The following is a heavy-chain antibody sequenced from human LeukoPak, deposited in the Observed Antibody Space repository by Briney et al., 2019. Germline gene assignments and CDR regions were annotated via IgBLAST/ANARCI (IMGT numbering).Heavy chain of an antibody. J-gene: IGHJ4*02. CDR2: FHYSGST. CDR3: ARGSSWSYYFDY. Sequence: SETLSLTCAVSGDSISSYYWSWIRQPPGKGLEWIGYFHYSGSTNYSPSLKSRVTISIDTSKNQFSLKVSSVTAADTAVYYCARGSSWSYYFDYWGQGTLVTVSS. D-gene: IGHD6-13*01. V-gene: IGHV4-59*01. CDR1: GDSISSYY.